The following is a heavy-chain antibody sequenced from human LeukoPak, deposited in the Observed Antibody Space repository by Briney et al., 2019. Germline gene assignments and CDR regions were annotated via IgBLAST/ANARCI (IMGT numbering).Heavy chain of an antibody. Sequence: GGSLRLSCAASGFNFNNYAMSWVRQAPGKGLEWVSAISGSGGSTYYADSVKGRFTISRDNSKNTLYLQMNSLRAEDTAFYYCAKNQFLYSSSWYYFDYWGQGSLVTVSS. V-gene: IGHV3-23*01. J-gene: IGHJ4*02. CDR1: GFNFNNYA. CDR2: ISGSGGST. CDR3: AKNQFLYSSSWYYFDY. D-gene: IGHD6-13*01.